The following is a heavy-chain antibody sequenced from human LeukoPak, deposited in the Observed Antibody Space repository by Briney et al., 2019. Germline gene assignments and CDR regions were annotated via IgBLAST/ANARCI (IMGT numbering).Heavy chain of an antibody. V-gene: IGHV3-23*01. J-gene: IGHJ4*02. Sequence: GGSLRLSCAASGFTFSGYAMSWVRQAPGKGLEWVSAISGSGSASYYADSVKGRFTISKDSSRNTLYLQMNSLRAEDTAVYYCAKRNVGTFDYWGQGTLVTVSS. CDR1: GFTFSGYA. D-gene: IGHD7-27*01. CDR3: AKRNVGTFDY. CDR2: ISGSGSAS.